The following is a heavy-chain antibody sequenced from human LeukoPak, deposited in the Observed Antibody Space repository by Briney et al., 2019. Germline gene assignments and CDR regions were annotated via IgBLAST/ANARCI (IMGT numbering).Heavy chain of an antibody. V-gene: IGHV3-53*01. Sequence: PGGSLRLSCAASGFTVSSDYMSWVRQAPGKGLEWVSVIYSGDSTYYADSVKGRFTISRDNSKNTLYLQMNSLRAEDTAVYYCARKRRGDYRGAFDIWGQGTMVTVSS. CDR3: ARKRRGDYRGAFDI. CDR2: IYSGDST. D-gene: IGHD4-11*01. CDR1: GFTVSSDY. J-gene: IGHJ3*02.